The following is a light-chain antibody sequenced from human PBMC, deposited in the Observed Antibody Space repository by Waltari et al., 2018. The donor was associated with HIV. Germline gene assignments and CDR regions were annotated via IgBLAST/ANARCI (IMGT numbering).Light chain of an antibody. V-gene: IGKV3-11*01. J-gene: IGKJ4*01. CDR2: DAS. Sequence: EIVLTQSPATLSLSPGERATLSCRASQNVSSYLAWYQQKPGQAPRLLIYDASNRATGIPVRFSGSGSGTDFTLTISSLEPEDFAVYYCQQRSNWPPLTFGGGTKVEIK. CDR3: QQRSNWPPLT. CDR1: QNVSSY.